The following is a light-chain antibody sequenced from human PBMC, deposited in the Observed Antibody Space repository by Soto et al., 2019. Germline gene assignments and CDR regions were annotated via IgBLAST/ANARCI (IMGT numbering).Light chain of an antibody. CDR3: QQYNNWPPMA. V-gene: IGKV3-15*01. J-gene: IGKJ1*01. CDR2: GAS. Sequence: EIVMTQSPATLSVSPGERATLSCRASQSVSSNLAWYQQKPGQAPRLLIYGASTRATGIPARFSGSGSGTEFPLTISRLQSEDFAVYYCQQYNNWPPMALGQGTKVEIK. CDR1: QSVSSN.